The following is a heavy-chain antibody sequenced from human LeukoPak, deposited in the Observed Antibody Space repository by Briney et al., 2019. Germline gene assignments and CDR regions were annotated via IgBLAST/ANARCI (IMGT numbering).Heavy chain of an antibody. Sequence: GGSLRLSCAASGFTFRSYAMRWVRQAPGKGLEWVAVISYDGSNKYYADSVKGRFTISRGNSKNTLYLQMNSLRAEDTAVYYCARGSWIQLWFIDYWGQGTLVTVSS. V-gene: IGHV3-30-3*01. CDR2: ISYDGSNK. CDR1: GFTFRSYA. CDR3: ARGSWIQLWFIDY. J-gene: IGHJ4*02. D-gene: IGHD5-18*01.